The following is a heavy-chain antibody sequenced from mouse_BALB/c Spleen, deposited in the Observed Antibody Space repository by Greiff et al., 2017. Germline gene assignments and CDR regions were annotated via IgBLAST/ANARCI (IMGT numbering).Heavy chain of an antibody. Sequence: EVKLVESGGGLVQPGGSRKLSCAASGFTFSSFGMHWVRQAPEKGLEWVAYISSGSSTIYYADTVKGRFTISRDNPKNTLFLQMTSLRSEDTAMYYCARPLYDGYYGAMDYWGQGTSVTVSS. CDR3: ARPLYDGYYGAMDY. D-gene: IGHD2-3*01. J-gene: IGHJ4*01. V-gene: IGHV5-17*02. CDR1: GFTFSSFG. CDR2: ISSGSSTI.